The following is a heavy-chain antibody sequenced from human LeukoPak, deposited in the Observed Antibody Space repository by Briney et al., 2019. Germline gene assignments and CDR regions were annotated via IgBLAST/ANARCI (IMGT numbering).Heavy chain of an antibody. Sequence: GGSLRLSCAASGFTFSSYRMHWLRQAPGKGLAWVSRINSDGSSTSYADSVKGRFTISRDNANNTLYLQMNSLRAEDTAMYFCAKGPNYFDSWGQGTLVTVSS. CDR3: AKGPNYFDS. V-gene: IGHV3-74*01. CDR1: GFTFSSYR. J-gene: IGHJ4*02. CDR2: INSDGSST.